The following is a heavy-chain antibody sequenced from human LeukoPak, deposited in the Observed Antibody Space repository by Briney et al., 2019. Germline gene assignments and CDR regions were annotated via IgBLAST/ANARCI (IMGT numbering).Heavy chain of an antibody. CDR3: ARTSNPTYCSGGSCPLGY. CDR2: INHTGST. D-gene: IGHD2-15*01. Sequence: SETLSLTCAVYGGSFSNYYWSWIRQPPGKGLEWIGEINHTGSTNYNPSLKSRLTISVDTSKNQFSLKLSSVTAADTAVYYCARTSNPTYCSGGSCPLGYWGQGTLVTVSS. V-gene: IGHV4-34*01. CDR1: GGSFSNYY. J-gene: IGHJ4*02.